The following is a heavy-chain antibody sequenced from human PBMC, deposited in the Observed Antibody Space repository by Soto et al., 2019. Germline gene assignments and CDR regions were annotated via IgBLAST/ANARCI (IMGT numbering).Heavy chain of an antibody. CDR3: AHTRVGYCISTSCYIPSHIDY. D-gene: IGHD2-2*02. CDR1: GFSLSTSGVG. J-gene: IGHJ4*02. Sequence: QITLKESGPTLVKPTQTLTLTCTFSGFSLSTSGVGVGWIRQPPGKALEWLALIYWDDDKRYSPSLKSRLTTTKYTSKNQVVLTMTNMDPVDTATYYCAHTRVGYCISTSCYIPSHIDYWGQGTLVTVSS. V-gene: IGHV2-5*02. CDR2: IYWDDDK.